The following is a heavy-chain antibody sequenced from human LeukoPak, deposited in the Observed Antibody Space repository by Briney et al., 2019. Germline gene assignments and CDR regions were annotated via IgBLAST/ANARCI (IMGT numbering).Heavy chain of an antibody. Sequence: GGSLRLSCAASGFTFSSYAMSWVCQAPGKGLEWVSAISGSGGSTYYADSVKGRFTISRDNSKNTLYLQMNSLRAEDTAVYYCAKDQHPNYYDSSGYFDYWGQGTLVTVSS. J-gene: IGHJ4*02. D-gene: IGHD3-22*01. CDR2: ISGSGGST. CDR1: GFTFSSYA. CDR3: AKDQHPNYYDSSGYFDY. V-gene: IGHV3-23*01.